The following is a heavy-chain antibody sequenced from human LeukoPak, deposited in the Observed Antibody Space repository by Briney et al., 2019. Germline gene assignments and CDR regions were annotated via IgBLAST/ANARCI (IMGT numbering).Heavy chain of an antibody. CDR3: AKVGATAGTLRIEYFQH. V-gene: IGHV3-53*01. D-gene: IGHD6-13*01. CDR1: GFIVNTNY. J-gene: IGHJ1*01. Sequence: PGGSLRLSCAASGFIVNTNYMTWVRQAPGRGLEWVSFIYADGNTYYADSVKGRFTISRDISKNTLYLQMNSLRAEDTAVYFCAKVGATAGTLRIEYFQHWGQGTLVTVSS. CDR2: IYADGNT.